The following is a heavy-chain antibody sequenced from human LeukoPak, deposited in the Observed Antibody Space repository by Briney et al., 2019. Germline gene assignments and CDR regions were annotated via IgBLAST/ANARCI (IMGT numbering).Heavy chain of an antibody. CDR3: ARDRIVGGSGSVTYYYYMDV. CDR1: GGSISSSSYY. D-gene: IGHD3-10*01. CDR2: IYYSGST. V-gene: IGHV4-39*07. J-gene: IGHJ6*03. Sequence: PSETLSLTCTVSGGSISSSSYYWGWIRQPPGKGLEWIGSIYYSGSTYYNPSLKSRVTISVDTSKNQFSLKLSSVTAADTAVYYCARDRIVGGSGSVTYYYYMDVWGKGTTVTVSS.